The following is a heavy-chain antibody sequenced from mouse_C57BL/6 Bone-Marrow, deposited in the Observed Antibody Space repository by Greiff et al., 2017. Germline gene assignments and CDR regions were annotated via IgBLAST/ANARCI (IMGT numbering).Heavy chain of an antibody. V-gene: IGHV1-42*01. D-gene: IGHD1-1*01. Sequence: EVQLQQSGPELVKPGASVKISCKASGYSFTGYYMNWVQQSPEKSLEWIGEINPSTGGTTYNQKFKAKATLTVDKSSSTAYMQLKSLTSEDSAVXYCAREGSSLDDWGQGTTLTVSS. CDR3: AREGSSLDD. CDR2: INPSTGGT. CDR1: GYSFTGYY. J-gene: IGHJ2*01.